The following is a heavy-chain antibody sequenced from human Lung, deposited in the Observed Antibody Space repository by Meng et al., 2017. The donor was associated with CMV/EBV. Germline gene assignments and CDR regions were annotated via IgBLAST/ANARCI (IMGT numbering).Heavy chain of an antibody. CDR1: GYTFTDYY. V-gene: IGHV1-2*02. CDR3: AREQNYGDFYYYYYGLDV. D-gene: IGHD4-17*01. J-gene: IGHJ6*02. Sequence: ASVKVSCKASGYTFTDYYIHWVRQAPGQGLEWMGWINPISGDTNFAQKFPGRVTLTRDTSINTAYMELSGLKSDDTAVYCCAREQNYGDFYYYYYGLDVWGQGTTVTVSS. CDR2: INPISGDT.